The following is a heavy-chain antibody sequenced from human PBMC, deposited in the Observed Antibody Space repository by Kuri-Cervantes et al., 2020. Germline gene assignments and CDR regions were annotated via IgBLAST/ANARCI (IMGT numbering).Heavy chain of an antibody. V-gene: IGHV4-59*01. J-gene: IGHJ6*03. CDR1: GGSISSYY. D-gene: IGHD5-18*01. CDR3: ARERVDTAMFGSVLYYYYYMDV. CDR2: IYYSGST. Sequence: ESLKISCTVSGGSISSYYWSWIRQPPGKGLEWIGYIYYSGSTNYNPSLKSRVTISVDTSKNQFSLKLSSVTAADTAVYYCARERVDTAMFGSVLYYYYYMDVWGKGTTVTVSS.